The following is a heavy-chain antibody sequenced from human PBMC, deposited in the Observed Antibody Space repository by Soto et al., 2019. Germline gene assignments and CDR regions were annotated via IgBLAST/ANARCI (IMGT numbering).Heavy chain of an antibody. CDR3: AKDGASGSYPPYYYFGMDV. CDR2: ISGSGGNA. CDR1: GFTFSSYA. J-gene: IGHJ6*02. Sequence: GGSLRLSCAASGFTFSSYAMSWVRQAPGKGLEWVSTISGSGGNAYYADSVKGRFSISRDNSKNTLRLQMSSLRADDTTVYYCAKDGASGSYPPYYYFGMDVWGQGTTVTVSS. V-gene: IGHV3-23*01. D-gene: IGHD1-26*01.